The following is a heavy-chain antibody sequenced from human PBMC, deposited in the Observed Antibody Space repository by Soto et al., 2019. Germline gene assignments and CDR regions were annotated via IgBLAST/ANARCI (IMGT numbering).Heavy chain of an antibody. J-gene: IGHJ6*02. V-gene: IGHV1-18*01. D-gene: IGHD3-10*01. CDR3: ASSYYGSGTPYYYGMDV. CDR1: GYTFTNYG. Sequence: QVQLVQSGAEVKKPGASVKVSCKASGYTFTNYGITGVRQAPGQGLEWMGWISAYNGNTNYAQKLQGRVTMTTDTSTTTAYMELRSLRSDDTAVYYCASSYYGSGTPYYYGMDVWGQGTTVTVSS. CDR2: ISAYNGNT.